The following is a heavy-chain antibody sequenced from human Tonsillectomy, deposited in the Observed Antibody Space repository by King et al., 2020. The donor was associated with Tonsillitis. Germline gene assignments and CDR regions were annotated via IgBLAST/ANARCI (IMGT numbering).Heavy chain of an antibody. CDR1: GGTFSSFG. V-gene: IGHV1-69*12. CDR3: AREARYSNNPVVDY. CDR2: IIPLFGIP. D-gene: IGHD2-15*01. Sequence: QLVQSGAEVRKPGSSVKLSCKASGGTFSSFGFNWVRQAPGQGLEWMGGIIPLFGIPNDAQRFQGRVTFTADESTSTAYMELSSLRSDDTAVYYWAREARYSNNPVVDYWGQGTLAT. J-gene: IGHJ4*02.